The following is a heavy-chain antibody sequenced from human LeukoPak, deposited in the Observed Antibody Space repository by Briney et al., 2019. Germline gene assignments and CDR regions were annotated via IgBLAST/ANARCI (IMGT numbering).Heavy chain of an antibody. J-gene: IGHJ4*02. D-gene: IGHD2-21*01. CDR1: GFTVSSNY. V-gene: IGHV3-7*01. CDR2: INQDGSHK. Sequence: GGSLRLSCAASGFTVSSNYMSWVRQAPGKGLEWVANINQDGSHKYSIDSVKGRFTISRDNAQNSLYLQMNSLRAEDTAVYYCARDRDGGADYWGQGTLVTVSS. CDR3: ARDRDGGADY.